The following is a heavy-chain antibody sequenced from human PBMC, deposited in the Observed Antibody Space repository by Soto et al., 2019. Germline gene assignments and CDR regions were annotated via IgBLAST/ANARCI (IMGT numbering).Heavy chain of an antibody. CDR1: GFTFSSYG. V-gene: IGHV3-30*18. CDR2: ISYDGNNE. Sequence: QVQLVESGGGVVQPGGSLRLSCAASGFTFSSYGMPWVRQAPGKGLEWMAVISYDGNNEYYADSVKGRFTISRDNSQRTLYLQMSSLRAEDTALYYCAKDSNYYGSGSYPNVWGQGTLVTVSS. J-gene: IGHJ4*02. CDR3: AKDSNYYGSGSYPNV. D-gene: IGHD3-10*01.